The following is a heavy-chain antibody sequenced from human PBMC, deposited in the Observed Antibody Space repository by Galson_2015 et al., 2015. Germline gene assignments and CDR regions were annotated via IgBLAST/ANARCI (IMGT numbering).Heavy chain of an antibody. V-gene: IGHV1-46*01. CDR3: ARDVTLSTTEFDL. CDR2: MKPSAGST. Sequence: SVKVSCKASGDTFTKYYIHWIRQAPGQGLEWMGIMKPSAGSTSYAQKFQGRITMTRDTSTSTVYMELSSLRSEDTAVYFCARDVTLSTTEFDLWGQGTLATVSS. J-gene: IGHJ5*02. D-gene: IGHD1-26*01. CDR1: GDTFTKYY.